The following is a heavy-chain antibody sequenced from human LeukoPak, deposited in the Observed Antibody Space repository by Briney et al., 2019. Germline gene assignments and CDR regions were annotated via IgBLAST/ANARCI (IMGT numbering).Heavy chain of an antibody. V-gene: IGHV3-48*01. CDR3: AVVATRGPFDC. Sequence: PGGSRRLSCAASGFPFSSYGMSWVRQAPGKGLEWLSYIASSGNTVYYADSVKGRFTISRDNGKSSLYLQMNSLRAEDTAVYYCAVVATRGPFDCWGQGTLVTVSS. D-gene: IGHD5-12*01. CDR2: IASSGNTV. CDR1: GFPFSSYG. J-gene: IGHJ4*02.